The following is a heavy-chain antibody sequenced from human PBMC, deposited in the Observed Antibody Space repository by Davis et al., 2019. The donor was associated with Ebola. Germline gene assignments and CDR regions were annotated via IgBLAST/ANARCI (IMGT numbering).Heavy chain of an antibody. Sequence: PGGSLRLSCKGSGYSFTSYWIGWVRQMPGKGLEWMGIIYPGDSDTRYSPSFQGQVTISADKSISTAYLQWSSRKASDTAMYYCARHWANSGYDSHYYYYGMDVWGQGTTVTVSS. CDR1: GYSFTSYW. CDR2: IYPGDSDT. V-gene: IGHV5-51*01. D-gene: IGHD5-12*01. CDR3: ARHWANSGYDSHYYYYGMDV. J-gene: IGHJ6*02.